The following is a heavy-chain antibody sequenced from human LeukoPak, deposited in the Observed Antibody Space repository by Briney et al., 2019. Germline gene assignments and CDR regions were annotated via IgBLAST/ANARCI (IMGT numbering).Heavy chain of an antibody. CDR2: ISGSGGST. CDR1: GFTFSSYA. V-gene: IGHV3-23*01. J-gene: IGHJ4*02. CDR3: AKDRDIVGASYFDY. D-gene: IGHD1-26*01. Sequence: PGASLRLSCAASGFTFSSYAMSWVRQAPGKGLEWFSAISGSGGSTYYADSVKGRFTISRDNSKNTLYLQMNSLRAEDTAVYYCAKDRDIVGASYFDYWGQGTLVTVSS.